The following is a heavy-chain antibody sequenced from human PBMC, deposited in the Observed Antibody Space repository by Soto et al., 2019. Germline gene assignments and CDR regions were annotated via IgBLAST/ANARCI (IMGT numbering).Heavy chain of an antibody. V-gene: IGHV4-61*01. Sequence: SETLSLTCTVSGGSVSSGSYYWSWIRQPPGKGLEGIGYIYYSGSTNYNSSLKRRATISVDTSKNQFSLKLSSVTVEDRAEYYCATRLGSPVDYWGQGTLVTVSS. CDR3: ATRLGSPVDY. CDR2: IYYSGST. CDR1: GGSVSSGSYY. D-gene: IGHD5-12*01. J-gene: IGHJ4*02.